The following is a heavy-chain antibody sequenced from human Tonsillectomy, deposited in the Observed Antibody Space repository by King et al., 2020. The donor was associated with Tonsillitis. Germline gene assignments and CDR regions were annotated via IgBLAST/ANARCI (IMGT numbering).Heavy chain of an antibody. CDR2: ISYDGSDK. Sequence: VQLVESGGGVVQPGRSLRLSCAASGFTFSNYGMHWVRQAPGKGLDWVAVISYDGSDKYYADSVKGRFTISRDDSKNTLYLQMNSLRAEDTAVYYCAKGPMTMIRGVSGWLDPWGQGTLVTVSS. CDR3: AKGPMTMIRGVSGWLDP. V-gene: IGHV3-30*18. D-gene: IGHD3-10*01. J-gene: IGHJ5*02. CDR1: GFTFSNYG.